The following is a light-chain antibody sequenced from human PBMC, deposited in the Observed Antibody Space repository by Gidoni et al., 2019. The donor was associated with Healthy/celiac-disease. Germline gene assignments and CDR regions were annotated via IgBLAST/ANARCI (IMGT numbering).Light chain of an antibody. CDR2: AAS. V-gene: IGKV1-39*01. J-gene: IGKJ1*01. CDR1: QSISSY. CDR3: QQSYSTPT. Sequence: DIQMTQSPSSLSASVGDRVTITCRASQSISSYLNWYQQKPGKAPKLLIYAASSLQSGVPSRFSGSGSGTGFTLTISSLQPEDFATYYCQQSYSTPTCGQGTKVEIK.